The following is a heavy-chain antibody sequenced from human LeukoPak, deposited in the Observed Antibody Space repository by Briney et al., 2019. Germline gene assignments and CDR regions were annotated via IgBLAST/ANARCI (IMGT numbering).Heavy chain of an antibody. V-gene: IGHV1-24*01. CDR2: FDPEDGET. CDR1: GYTLSELS. Sequence: GASVKVSCKVSGYTLSELSMHWVRQAPGKGLEWMGGFDPEDGETIYAQKFQGRVTMTEDTSTDTAYMELSSLRSEDTAVYYCATIYSSSSRADYWGQGTLVTVSS. J-gene: IGHJ4*02. CDR3: ATIYSSSSRADY. D-gene: IGHD6-6*01.